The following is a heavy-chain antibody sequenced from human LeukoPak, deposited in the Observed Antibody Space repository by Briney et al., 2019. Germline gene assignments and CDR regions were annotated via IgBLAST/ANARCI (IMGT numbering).Heavy chain of an antibody. Sequence: PGGSLRLSCVASGFTFSRSAMSWVRQAPGKGLDWVSSISDNGANTHYRDSVKGRFTISRDNSKNTLYLQMKSLRVEDTAVYYCAKDRYRANYVNHFDLWGQGTLVTVSS. CDR2: ISDNGANT. J-gene: IGHJ5*02. D-gene: IGHD1-7*01. V-gene: IGHV3-23*01. CDR3: AKDRYRANYVNHFDL. CDR1: GFTFSRSA.